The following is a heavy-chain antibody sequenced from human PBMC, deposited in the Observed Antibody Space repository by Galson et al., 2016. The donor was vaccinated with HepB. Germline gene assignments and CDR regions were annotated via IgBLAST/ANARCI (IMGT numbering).Heavy chain of an antibody. D-gene: IGHD2-2*01. Sequence: SLRLSCAASGFTFSTYWMTWVRQAPGKGLEWVANIKQDGSAKYYVDSVKGRFTISRDNAKNSLYLQMNSLRAEDTAVYYCARDPGYCNSINCRGDAFGIWGQGAMVTVSS. CDR2: IKQDGSAK. V-gene: IGHV3-7*04. CDR3: ARDPGYCNSINCRGDAFGI. J-gene: IGHJ3*02. CDR1: GFTFSTYW.